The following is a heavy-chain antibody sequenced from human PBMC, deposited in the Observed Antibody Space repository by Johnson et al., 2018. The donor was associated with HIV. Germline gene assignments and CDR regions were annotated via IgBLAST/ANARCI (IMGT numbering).Heavy chain of an antibody. CDR2: INWNGGSI. V-gene: IGHV3-20*04. J-gene: IGHJ3*02. CDR1: GFTFDDYG. D-gene: IGHD1-26*01. Sequence: VQLVESGGGVVRPGGSLRLSCAASGFTFDDYGMSWVRQAPGKGLEWVSGINWNGGSIGYADAVKGRFTISRDNAKNSLYLQMNSLRAEDTALYYCTSDRRGSSGAFDIWGQGTMVTVSS. CDR3: TSDRRGSSGAFDI.